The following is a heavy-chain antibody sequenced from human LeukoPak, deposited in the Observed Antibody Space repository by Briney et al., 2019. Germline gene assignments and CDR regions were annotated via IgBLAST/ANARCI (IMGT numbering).Heavy chain of an antibody. CDR1: GASISIYY. J-gene: IGHJ4*02. V-gene: IGHV4-4*07. Sequence: SETLSLTCTVSGASISIYYWSWIRQPAGKGLEWIGRISTSGSTNYNPSLKSRVTISVDTSKNQFSLKLSSVTAADTAVYYCARDVSNYDFWSGYSDYWGQGTLVTVSS. CDR3: ARDVSNYDFWSGYSDY. CDR2: ISTSGST. D-gene: IGHD3-3*01.